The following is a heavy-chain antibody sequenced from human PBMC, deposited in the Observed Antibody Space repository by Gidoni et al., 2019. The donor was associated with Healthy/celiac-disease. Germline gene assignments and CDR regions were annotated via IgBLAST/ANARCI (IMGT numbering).Heavy chain of an antibody. CDR1: GFTFSSYA. Sequence: GSLRLSCAASGFTFSSYAMSWVRQAPGKGLEWVSAISGSGGSTYYADSVKGRFTISRDNSKNTLYLQMNSLRAEDTAVYYCAKALAYGYIGSYFDYWGQGTLVTVSS. CDR3: AKALAYGYIGSYFDY. V-gene: IGHV3-23*01. CDR2: ISGSGGST. J-gene: IGHJ4*02. D-gene: IGHD6-25*01.